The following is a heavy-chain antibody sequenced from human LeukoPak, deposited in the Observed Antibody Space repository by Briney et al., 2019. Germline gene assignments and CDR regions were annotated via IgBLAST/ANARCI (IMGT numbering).Heavy chain of an antibody. CDR3: AAGPSYFDGNGYSPNWFDP. Sequence: PSETLSLTCAVSGDSMSSYYWSWLRQPPGRGQEWIGRMYMRGSTSYNPPLKSRVTMSVDTATQLFSLNLKSVTAADTAVYYCAAGPSYFDGNGYSPNWFDPWGQGTLVTVSS. CDR2: MYMRGST. CDR1: GDSMSSYY. V-gene: IGHV4-59*10. D-gene: IGHD3-3*01. J-gene: IGHJ5*02.